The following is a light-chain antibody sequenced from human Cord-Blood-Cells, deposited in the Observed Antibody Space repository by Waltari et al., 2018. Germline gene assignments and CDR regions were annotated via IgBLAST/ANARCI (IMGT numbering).Light chain of an antibody. J-gene: IGLJ1*01. CDR2: DVS. Sequence: QSALTQPASVSGSPGQSITISCTGTSSDVGGYNYVSWYQQHPGKAPKLMIYDVSNRPSGVSNRFSGSKSGNTASLTISGLQAEDEADYYSSSYTSSSTRKVFGTGTKVTVL. V-gene: IGLV2-14*01. CDR1: SSDVGGYNY. CDR3: SSYTSSSTRKV.